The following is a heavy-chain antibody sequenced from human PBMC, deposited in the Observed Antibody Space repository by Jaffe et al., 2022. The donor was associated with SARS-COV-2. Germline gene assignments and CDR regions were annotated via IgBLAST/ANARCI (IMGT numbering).Heavy chain of an antibody. D-gene: IGHD3-3*01. V-gene: IGHV3-48*02. Sequence: VQLAESGGNLVQPGGSLRLSCAASGFTFSIYSLNWVRQAPGKGLEWVSYISANSETIYYSDSARGRFTVSRDNAKNSLYLQMNSLRDEDTAVYYCVSRMESSPYWGQGTLVTVSS. CDR2: ISANSETI. CDR1: GFTFSIYS. J-gene: IGHJ4*02. CDR3: VSRMESSPY.